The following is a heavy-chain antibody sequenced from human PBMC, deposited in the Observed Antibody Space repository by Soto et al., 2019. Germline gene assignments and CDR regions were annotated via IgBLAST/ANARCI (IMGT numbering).Heavy chain of an antibody. Sequence: SETLSLTCTISGGAIGSHYWTWIRQPAGKGLEWIGRIYSSGSTQYNPSLQSRVTMSLDTSKNQFSLRLESVTAADTAVYYCARGQRFSDWFDPWGQGTLVTVS. CDR1: GGAIGSHY. CDR3: ARGQRFSDWFDP. CDR2: IYSSGST. J-gene: IGHJ5*02. V-gene: IGHV4-4*07. D-gene: IGHD3-3*01.